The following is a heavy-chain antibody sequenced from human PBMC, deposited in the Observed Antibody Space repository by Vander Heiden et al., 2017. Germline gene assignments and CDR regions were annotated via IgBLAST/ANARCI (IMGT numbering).Heavy chain of an antibody. CDR3: ASLVVVTAFYAFDI. J-gene: IGHJ3*02. D-gene: IGHD2-21*02. CDR1: GFTFSSYA. CDR2: ISYDGSNK. V-gene: IGHV3-30*01. Sequence: QVQLVESGGGVVQPGRSLRLSCAASGFTFSSYAMHWVRQAPGKGLEWVAVISYDGSNKYYADSVKGRFTISRDNSKNTLYLQMNSLRAEDTAVYYCASLVVVTAFYAFDIWGQGTMVTVSS.